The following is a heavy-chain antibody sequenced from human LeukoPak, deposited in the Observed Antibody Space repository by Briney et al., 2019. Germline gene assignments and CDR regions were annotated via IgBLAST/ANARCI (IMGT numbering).Heavy chain of an antibody. CDR1: GFTFSSYG. CDR3: ATGYCSGGSCSTSATDY. CDR2: ISYDGSNK. J-gene: IGHJ4*02. V-gene: IGHV3-30*19. Sequence: PGGSLRLSCAASGFTFSSYGMHWVRQAPGKGLEWVAVISYDGSNKYYADSVKGRFTISRDNSKNTLYLQMNSLRAEDTAVYYCATGYCSGGSCSTSATDYWGQGTLVTVSS. D-gene: IGHD2-15*01.